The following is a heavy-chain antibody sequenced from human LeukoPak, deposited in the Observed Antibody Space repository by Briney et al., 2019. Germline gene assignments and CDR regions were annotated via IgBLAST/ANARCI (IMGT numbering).Heavy chain of an antibody. V-gene: IGHV4-38-2*02. J-gene: IGHJ4*02. CDR3: AREGSGSYYGFAYYFDY. CDR2: IYHSGTT. CDR1: GYSITGGYY. D-gene: IGHD1-26*01. Sequence: SETLSLTCTVSGYSITGGYYWGWIRQPPGKGLEWIGSIYHSGTTHYNPSLKSRLTISVDTSKNQFSLRLSSVTAADTAVYYCAREGSGSYYGFAYYFDYWGQGTLVTVSS.